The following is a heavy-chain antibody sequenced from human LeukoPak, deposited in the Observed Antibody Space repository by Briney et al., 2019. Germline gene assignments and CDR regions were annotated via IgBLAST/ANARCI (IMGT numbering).Heavy chain of an antibody. CDR2: VKGDGRTT. J-gene: IGHJ1*01. V-gene: IGHV3-74*01. Sequence: HPGGSLRLSCAASGLTFSDFWMHWVRQPPGKGLVWVALVKGDGRTTIYADSVKGRFTISRDNSKNTLYLQMNSLRAEDTAVYYCARGGYDLYFQHWGQGTLVTVSS. CDR3: ARGGYDLYFQH. D-gene: IGHD5-12*01. CDR1: GLTFSDFW.